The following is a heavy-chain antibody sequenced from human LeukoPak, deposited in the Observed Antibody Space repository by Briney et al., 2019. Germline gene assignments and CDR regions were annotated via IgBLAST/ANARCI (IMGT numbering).Heavy chain of an antibody. CDR1: GGAISSSY. V-gene: IGHV4-59*08. CDR2: IYYSGST. Sequence: SETLSLTCTVSGGAISSSYWSWIRQPPGKGLEWIGYIYYSGSTNYNPSLKSRVTISVDTSKSQFSLKLSSVTAADTAVYYCARLGDSSSRLYYFDYWGQGTLVTVSS. D-gene: IGHD6-6*01. J-gene: IGHJ4*02. CDR3: ARLGDSSSRLYYFDY.